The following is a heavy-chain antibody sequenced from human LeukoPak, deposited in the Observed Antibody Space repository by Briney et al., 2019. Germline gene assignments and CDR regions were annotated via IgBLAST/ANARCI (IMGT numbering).Heavy chain of an antibody. D-gene: IGHD5-12*01. J-gene: IGHJ4*02. Sequence: ASVKVSCKASGYTFTGYWIHWVRQAPGRGPEWLGWINTVSGATRYAQNFQGRVTMTRDTSISTAYMELSSLRSDDTAIYYCARGPSFGGYDYWGQGTLVTVSS. CDR3: ARGPSFGGYDY. CDR1: GYTFTGYW. V-gene: IGHV1-2*02. CDR2: INTVSGAT.